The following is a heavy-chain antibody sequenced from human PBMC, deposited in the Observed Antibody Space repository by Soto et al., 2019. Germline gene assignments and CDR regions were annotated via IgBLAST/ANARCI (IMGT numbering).Heavy chain of an antibody. CDR2: IYPSDSDT. CDR1: GYNFAGYW. D-gene: IGHD3-3*01. V-gene: IGHV5-51*01. J-gene: IGHJ4*02. CDR3: ARGGVSTRTFDY. Sequence: ESLKISCKGSGYNFAGYWIAWVRQMPGKGLELMGIIYPSDSDTRYRPSFQGQVTISADKSISSAYLQWSSLRASDTAMHYCARGGVSTRTFDYWGQGTPVTVSS.